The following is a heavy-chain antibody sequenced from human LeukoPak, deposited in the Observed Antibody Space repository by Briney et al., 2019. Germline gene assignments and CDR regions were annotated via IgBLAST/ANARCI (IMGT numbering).Heavy chain of an antibody. Sequence: GGSLRLSCAASGFTFSSYSMNWVRQAPGKGLEWVSSISSSSYIYYADSVKGRFTISRDNAKNSLYLQMNSLRAEDTAVYYCARDLIRADYDFWSGYSHWFDPWGQGTLVTVSS. V-gene: IGHV3-21*01. CDR3: ARDLIRADYDFWSGYSHWFDP. CDR2: ISSSSYI. J-gene: IGHJ5*02. D-gene: IGHD3-3*01. CDR1: GFTFSSYS.